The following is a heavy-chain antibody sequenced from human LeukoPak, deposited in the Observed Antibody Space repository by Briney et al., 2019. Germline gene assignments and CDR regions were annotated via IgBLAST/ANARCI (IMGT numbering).Heavy chain of an antibody. CDR3: ARRQGWLFFDY. CDR2: IYYSGST. J-gene: IGHJ4*02. V-gene: IGHV4-39*01. Sequence: PSETLSLTCTVSGGSISSSSYYWGWIRQPPGKGLEWIGSIYYSGSTYYNPSLKSRVTISVDTSKNQFSLRLTSVTAADTAVYYCARRQGWLFFDYWGQGTLVTVSS. CDR1: GGSISSSSYY. D-gene: IGHD3-22*01.